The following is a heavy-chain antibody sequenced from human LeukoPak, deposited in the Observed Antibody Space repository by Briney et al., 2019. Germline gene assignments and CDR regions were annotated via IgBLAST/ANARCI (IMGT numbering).Heavy chain of an antibody. V-gene: IGHV4-59*08. CDR3: ARRKAKTPNYFDY. Sequence: PSETLSLTCSVPGDSISNYYWTWIRQPPGKGLEWIGYIYYSGDTNYNPSLKSRVTISLDTSKNQFSLKLTSVTAADTAMYYCARRKAKTPNYFDYWGQGALVTVSS. CDR2: IYYSGDT. CDR1: GDSISNYY. J-gene: IGHJ4*02.